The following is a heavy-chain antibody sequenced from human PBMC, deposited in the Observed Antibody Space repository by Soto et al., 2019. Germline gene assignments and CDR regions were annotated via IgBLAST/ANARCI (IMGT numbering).Heavy chain of an antibody. V-gene: IGHV3-30-3*01. CDR2: ISYDGSNK. J-gene: IGHJ2*01. CDR1: GFTFSSYA. Sequence: QVQLVESGGGVVQPGRSLRLSCAASGFTFSSYAMHWVRQAPGKGLEWVAVISYDGSNKYYADSVKGRFTISRDNSKNTLYLQMNSLRAEDTAVYYCARDVRSVEMATIQWYFDLWGRGTLVTVSS. CDR3: ARDVRSVEMATIQWYFDL. D-gene: IGHD5-12*01.